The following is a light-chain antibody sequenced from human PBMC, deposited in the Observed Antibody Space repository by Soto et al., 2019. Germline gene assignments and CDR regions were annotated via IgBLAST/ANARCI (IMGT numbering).Light chain of an antibody. Sequence: LTHSAATLSLNALEGCTPSLTASQSVSSYFAWYQQKPGQAPRLLIYDASNRATGIPARFSGSGSGTDFTLSISSLEAEDLVVYYCQQRSIWPIPFGQGTRLEI. V-gene: IGKV3-11*01. J-gene: IGKJ5*01. CDR2: DAS. CDR1: QSVSSY. CDR3: QQRSIWPIP.